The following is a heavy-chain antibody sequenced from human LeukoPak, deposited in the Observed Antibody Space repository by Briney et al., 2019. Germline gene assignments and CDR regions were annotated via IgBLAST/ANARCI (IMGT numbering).Heavy chain of an antibody. V-gene: IGHV3-11*01. CDR3: AREGSSGWYERTGFDY. CDR1: GFTFSDYY. D-gene: IGHD6-19*01. CDR2: ISSSGSTI. Sequence: GGSLRLSCAASGFTFSDYYMSWIRQAPGKGLEWVSYISSSGSTIYYADSVKGRFTISRDNAKNSLYLQMNSLRAEDTAVYYCAREGSSGWYERTGFDYWGQGTLVTVSS. J-gene: IGHJ4*02.